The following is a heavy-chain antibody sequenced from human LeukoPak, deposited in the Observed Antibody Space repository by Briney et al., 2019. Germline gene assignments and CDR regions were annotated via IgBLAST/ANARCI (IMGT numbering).Heavy chain of an antibody. D-gene: IGHD6-13*01. CDR1: GGSISTYY. CDR3: ARGVYIAAAQYGF. CDR2: IYYSGAT. Sequence: ASETLSLTCTVSGGSISTYYWNWIRQPPGKGLEWIGYIYYSGATNYNPSLKSRVTISVDTSKNQFSLKLSSVTAADTAVYYCARGVYIAAAQYGFWGQGTLVTVSS. J-gene: IGHJ4*02. V-gene: IGHV4-59*01.